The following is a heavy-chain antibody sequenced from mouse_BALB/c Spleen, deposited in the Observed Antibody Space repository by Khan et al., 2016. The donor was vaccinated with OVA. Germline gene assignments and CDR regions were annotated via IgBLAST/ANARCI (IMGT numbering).Heavy chain of an antibody. V-gene: IGHV3-2*02. CDR2: IRYSGST. CDR1: GYSITSNYA. J-gene: IGHJ4*01. Sequence: EVELVESGPGLVKPSQSLSLTCTVTGYSITSNYAWNWIRQFPGNKLEWMGYIRYSGSTSYNPSLKSRISITRDTSKNQFFLQLNSVTTEDTATYYCARSNYYGYAMDYWGQGTSVTVSS. CDR3: ARSNYYGYAMDY. D-gene: IGHD1-1*01.